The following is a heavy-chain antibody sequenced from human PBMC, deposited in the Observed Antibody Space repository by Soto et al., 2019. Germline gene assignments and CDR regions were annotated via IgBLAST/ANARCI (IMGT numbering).Heavy chain of an antibody. J-gene: IGHJ5*02. Sequence: VGSLRLSCAASGFTFSSYWMSWVRQAPGKGLEWVANIKQDGSEKYYVDSVKGRFTISRDNAKNSLYLQMNSLRAEDTAVYYCANYCSSTSCYLDMGNWFDPWGQGTLVTVSS. CDR3: ANYCSSTSCYLDMGNWFDP. D-gene: IGHD2-2*01. CDR1: GFTFSSYW. CDR2: IKQDGSEK. V-gene: IGHV3-7*03.